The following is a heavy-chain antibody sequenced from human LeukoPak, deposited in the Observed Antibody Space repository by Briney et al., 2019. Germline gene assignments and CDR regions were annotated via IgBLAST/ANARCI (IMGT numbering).Heavy chain of an antibody. Sequence: PSETLSLTCTVSGGSISSSTDYAGWIRQPPGKGLEWIESISYSGSTYYHPSLQSRLTVSVDTSKNQFSLRLSSVTAADTAVYHCARHYYDSSDYYPYYFNYWGQGTVVTVSS. J-gene: IGHJ4*02. CDR1: GGSISSSTDY. CDR2: ISYSGST. CDR3: ARHYYDSSDYYPYYFNY. V-gene: IGHV4-39*01. D-gene: IGHD3-22*01.